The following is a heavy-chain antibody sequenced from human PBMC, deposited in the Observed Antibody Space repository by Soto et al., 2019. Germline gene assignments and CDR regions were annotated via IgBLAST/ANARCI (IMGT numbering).Heavy chain of an antibody. CDR3: AKVSTTHTFGPLDP. J-gene: IGHJ5*02. D-gene: IGHD1-1*01. V-gene: IGHV3-9*01. CDR1: GFTFDDYG. CDR2: ISWNRGSI. Sequence: EVQLVESGGGLVQPGRSVRLSCAASGFTFDDYGMHWVRQAPGKGLEWVSGISWNRGSIGYADSVKGRFIISRDNAKNSVYLQMTNLRPEDTAFYFCAKVSTTHTFGPLDPWGQGTLVTVSS.